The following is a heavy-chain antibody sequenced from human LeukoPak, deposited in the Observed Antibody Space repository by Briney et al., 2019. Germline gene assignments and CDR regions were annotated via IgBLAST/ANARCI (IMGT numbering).Heavy chain of an antibody. V-gene: IGHV4-4*02. CDR1: GGSISSSNW. CDR2: IYHSGSS. J-gene: IGHJ4*02. CDR3: ARRDYFGSGSYY. D-gene: IGHD3-10*01. Sequence: SETLSLTCAVSGGSISSSNWWSWIRQPPGKGLEWVGEIYHSGSSNYNPSLNRGVTISVDKSKNQFSLNLSSVTAADTAEYFCARRDYFGSGSYYWGQGTLVTVSS.